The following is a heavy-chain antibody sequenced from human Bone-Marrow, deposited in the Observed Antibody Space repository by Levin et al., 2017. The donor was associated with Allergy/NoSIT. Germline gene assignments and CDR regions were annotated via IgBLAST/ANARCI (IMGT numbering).Heavy chain of an antibody. J-gene: IGHJ6*02. Sequence: NTGGSLRLSCAASGFTFSNYAMNWVRQAPGKGLEWVSSISSSSYIYYADSLKGRFTISRDNAKNSLYLQMNSLRAEDTAVYYCARGYNILTGYYNSSYYYYDMDVWGQGTTVTVSS. CDR3: ARGYNILTGYYNSSYYYYDMDV. D-gene: IGHD3-9*01. V-gene: IGHV3-21*01. CDR2: ISSSSYI. CDR1: GFTFSNYA.